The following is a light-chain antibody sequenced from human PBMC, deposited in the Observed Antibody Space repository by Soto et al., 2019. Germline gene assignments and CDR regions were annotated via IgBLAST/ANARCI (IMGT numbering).Light chain of an antibody. CDR1: QSVSTNS. CDR3: QQYGSSVLT. Sequence: EIVLTQSPDTLSLSPGERATLSCRASQSVSTNSLAWYQQKPGQAPRPLIYGASSRATGTPDRFSGSGSGTDFTLIISRLEPEDFAEYYCQQYGSSVLTFGGGTKVEIK. V-gene: IGKV3-20*01. CDR2: GAS. J-gene: IGKJ4*01.